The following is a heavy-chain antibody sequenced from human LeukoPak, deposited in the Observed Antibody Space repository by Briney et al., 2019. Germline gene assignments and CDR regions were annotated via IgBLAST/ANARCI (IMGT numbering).Heavy chain of an antibody. J-gene: IGHJ3*02. Sequence: SETLSLTCTVSGGSISSSSYYWGWIRQPPGKGLEWIGYIYYSGSTYYNPSLKSRVTISVDTSKNQFSLKLSSVTAADTAVYYCARGKRVLRFLEWSLRAFDIWGQGTMVTVSS. D-gene: IGHD3-3*01. CDR1: GGSISSSSYY. CDR2: IYYSGST. V-gene: IGHV4-30-4*08. CDR3: ARGKRVLRFLEWSLRAFDI.